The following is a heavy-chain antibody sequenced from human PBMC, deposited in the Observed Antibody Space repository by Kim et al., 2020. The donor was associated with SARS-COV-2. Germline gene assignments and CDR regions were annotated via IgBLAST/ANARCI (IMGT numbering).Heavy chain of an antibody. Sequence: NTNYAQRFQDRVIMTTDTSTRTAYMELRSLRSDDTAVYYCARGQVYWYFDLWGRGTLVVVST. CDR3: ARGQVYWYFDL. J-gene: IGHJ2*01. V-gene: IGHV1-18*01. CDR2: NT.